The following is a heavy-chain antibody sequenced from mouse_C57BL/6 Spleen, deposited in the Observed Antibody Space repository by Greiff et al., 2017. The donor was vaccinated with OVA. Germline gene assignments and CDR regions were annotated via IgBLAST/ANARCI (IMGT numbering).Heavy chain of an antibody. Sequence: QVQLQQSGAELVKPGASVKMSCKASGYTFTSYWITWVKQRPGQGLEWIGDIYPGSGSTNYNEKFKSKATLTVDTSSSTAYMQLSSLTSEDSAVYYCARSPNWDEGYFDVWGTGTTVTVSS. CDR1: GYTFTSYW. D-gene: IGHD4-1*02. J-gene: IGHJ1*03. CDR3: ARSPNWDEGYFDV. CDR2: IYPGSGST. V-gene: IGHV1-55*01.